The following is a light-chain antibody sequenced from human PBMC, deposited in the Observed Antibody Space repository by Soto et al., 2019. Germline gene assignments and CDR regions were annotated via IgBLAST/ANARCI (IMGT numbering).Light chain of an antibody. CDR1: RSNIGNNY. J-gene: IGLJ2*01. CDR3: GTWDSSLSAVV. Sequence: QSALTQPPSVSAASGQKVTISCSGRRSNIGNNYVSWYQQLPVTAPKLLIYDNNKRPSGIPDRFSGSKSGTSATLGITGLQTGDEADYYCGTWDSSLSAVVFGGGTKLTVL. V-gene: IGLV1-51*01. CDR2: DNN.